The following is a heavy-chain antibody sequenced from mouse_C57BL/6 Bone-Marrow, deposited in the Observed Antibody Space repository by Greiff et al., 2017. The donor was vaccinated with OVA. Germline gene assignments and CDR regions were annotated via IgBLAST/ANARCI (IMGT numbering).Heavy chain of an antibody. CDR3: ARRYSLGYFDV. CDR1: GYTFTSYW. J-gene: IGHJ1*03. Sequence: QVQLKQPGAELVKPGASVKLSCKASGYTFTSYWMHWVKQRPGQGLEWIGMIHPNSGSTNYNEKFKSKATLTVDKSSSTAYMQLSSLTSEDSAVYYCARRYSLGYFDVWGTGTTVTVSS. CDR2: IHPNSGST. V-gene: IGHV1-64*01. D-gene: IGHD2-14*01.